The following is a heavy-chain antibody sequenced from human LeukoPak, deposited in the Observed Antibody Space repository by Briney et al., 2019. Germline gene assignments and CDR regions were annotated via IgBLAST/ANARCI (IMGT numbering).Heavy chain of an antibody. CDR3: ERGPDYYGSGTQLDY. Sequence: GASVKVSCKASGYTFTSYDINWVRQATGQGLEWMGWMNPNSGNTGYAHTFQGRCTITRNTSISTAYMELSSLRYEDTAVYYCERGPDYYGSGTQLDYWGQGTLVTVSS. CDR2: MNPNSGNT. CDR1: GYTFTSYD. V-gene: IGHV1-8*03. J-gene: IGHJ4*02. D-gene: IGHD3-10*01.